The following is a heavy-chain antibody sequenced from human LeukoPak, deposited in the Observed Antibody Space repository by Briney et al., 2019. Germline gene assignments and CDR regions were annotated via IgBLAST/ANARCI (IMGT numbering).Heavy chain of an antibody. J-gene: IGHJ6*03. Sequence: GGSLRLSCAASGFTFSSYSMNWVRQAPGKGLEWVSSISSSSSYIYYADSVKGRFTISRDNAKNSLYLQMNSRRGEDMAVYYCARAGAATNMDVWGKGTTVTVSS. CDR3: ARAGAATNMDV. CDR1: GFTFSSYS. CDR2: ISSSSSYI. V-gene: IGHV3-21*01. D-gene: IGHD6-13*01.